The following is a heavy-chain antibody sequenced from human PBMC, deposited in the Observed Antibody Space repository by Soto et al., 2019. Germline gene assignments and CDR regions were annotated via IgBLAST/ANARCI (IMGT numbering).Heavy chain of an antibody. CDR3: ARGSSGRGVDY. J-gene: IGHJ4*02. CDR1: GGSVSRGGYY. CDR2: IYYSGTT. D-gene: IGHD3-22*01. V-gene: IGHV4-31*03. Sequence: PSETLCLTCTVSGGSVSRGGYYWSWFRQHPGKGLEWLGYIYYSGTTYYKPSLKSRVTISVDTSKNQFSLKLSSVTAADTAVYYCARGSSGRGVDYWGQGTLVTVSS.